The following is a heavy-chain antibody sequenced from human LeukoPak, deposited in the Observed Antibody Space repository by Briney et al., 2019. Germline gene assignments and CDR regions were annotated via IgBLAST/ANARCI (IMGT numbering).Heavy chain of an antibody. V-gene: IGHV4-59*12. Sequence: SETLSLTCTVSGGSISSYYWSWIRQPPGKGLEWIGYIYYSGSTNYNPSLKSRVTISVDTSKNQFSLKLSSVTAADAAVYYCARETYDILTGYPEDFDYWGQGTLVTVSS. CDR3: ARETYDILTGYPEDFDY. CDR2: IYYSGST. J-gene: IGHJ4*02. CDR1: GGSISSYY. D-gene: IGHD3-9*01.